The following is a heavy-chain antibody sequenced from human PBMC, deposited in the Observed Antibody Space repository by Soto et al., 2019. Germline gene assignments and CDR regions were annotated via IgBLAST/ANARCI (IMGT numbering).Heavy chain of an antibody. CDR2: IYYSGST. Sequence: PSETLSLTCTVSGGSISSYYWSWIRQPPGKGLEWIGYIYYSGSTKYNPSLKSRVTISVGTSKNRFSLRLSSVTAADTAVYYCARVWGGAFDFWGQGTMVTVSS. D-gene: IGHD3-10*01. CDR3: ARVWGGAFDF. CDR1: GGSISSYY. J-gene: IGHJ3*01. V-gene: IGHV4-59*01.